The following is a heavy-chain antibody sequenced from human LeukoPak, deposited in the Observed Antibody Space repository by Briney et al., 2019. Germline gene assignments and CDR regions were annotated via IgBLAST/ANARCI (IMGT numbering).Heavy chain of an antibody. V-gene: IGHV1-69*04. J-gene: IGHJ4*02. CDR2: IIPIFGIA. CDR3: ARGGFAGLATNNY. Sequence: SVKLSCKASGGTFSSYAISWVRQAPGQGLEWMGRIIPIFGIANYAQKFQGRVTITADKSTSTAYMELSSLRSEDTAVYYCARGGFAGLATNNYWGQGTLVTVSS. CDR1: GGTFSSYA. D-gene: IGHD5-12*01.